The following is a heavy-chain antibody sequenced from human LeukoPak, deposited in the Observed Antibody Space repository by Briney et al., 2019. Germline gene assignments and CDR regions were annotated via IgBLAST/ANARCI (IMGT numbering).Heavy chain of an antibody. CDR3: ARVDTAGSYLGPLDY. D-gene: IGHD3-10*01. Sequence: ASVKVSCKAPGGTFSNYAISWVRQAPGQGLEWMGGIIPIFGTANYAQKFQGRVTITTDESTGTAYMELSSLRSEDTAVYYCARVDTAGSYLGPLDYWGQGTLVTVSS. J-gene: IGHJ4*02. CDR2: IIPIFGTA. CDR1: GGTFSNYA. V-gene: IGHV1-69*05.